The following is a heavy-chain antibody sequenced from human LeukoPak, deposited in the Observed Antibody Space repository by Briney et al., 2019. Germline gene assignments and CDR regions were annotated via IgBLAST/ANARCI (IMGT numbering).Heavy chain of an antibody. CDR3: ARENTMIVEAFDI. CDR1: GFTFSSYA. Sequence: HPGGSLRLSCAASGFTFSSYAMSWVRQAPGKGLEWVSAISGSGGSTYYADSMKGRFTISRDNAKNSLSLQMNSLRAEDTAVYYCARENTMIVEAFDIWGQGTMVSVSS. J-gene: IGHJ3*02. V-gene: IGHV3-23*01. D-gene: IGHD3-22*01. CDR2: ISGSGGST.